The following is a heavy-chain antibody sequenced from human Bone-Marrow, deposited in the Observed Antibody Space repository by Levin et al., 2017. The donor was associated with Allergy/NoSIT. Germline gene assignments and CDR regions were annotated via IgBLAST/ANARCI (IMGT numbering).Heavy chain of an antibody. CDR2: THQSGDT. Sequence: ASETLSLTCAVYGGSFSDYHWNWVRQLPTKGLEWIGETHQSGDTNYNPSLKGRVTISLDTSKNQFFLRLNSVTAADTAVYYCARVPGSMDVWGQGTTVIVSS. V-gene: IGHV4-34*01. CDR3: ARVPGSMDV. D-gene: IGHD3-10*01. CDR1: GGSFSDYH. J-gene: IGHJ6*02.